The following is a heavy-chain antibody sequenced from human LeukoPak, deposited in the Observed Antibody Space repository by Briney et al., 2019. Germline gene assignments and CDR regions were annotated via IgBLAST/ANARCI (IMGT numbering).Heavy chain of an antibody. D-gene: IGHD4/OR15-4a*01. CDR3: ARDIESGAVFDL. CDR2: INHSGST. V-gene: IGHV4-34*01. Sequence: SETLSLTCAVYGGSFSNYYWSWIRQPPGKGLEWIGEINHSGSTNYNPFLKSRVTISLDTSKNQFSLKLRSVTAADTAVYYCARDIESGAVFDLWGQGSLVTVSS. J-gene: IGHJ4*02. CDR1: GGSFSNYY.